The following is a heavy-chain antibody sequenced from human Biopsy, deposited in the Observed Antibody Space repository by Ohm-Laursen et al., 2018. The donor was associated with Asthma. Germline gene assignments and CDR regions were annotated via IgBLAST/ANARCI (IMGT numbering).Heavy chain of an antibody. Sequence: TQTLTLTCSFSGFSPIISGVGVGWIRQPPGKAPDWLALFYGIVDRASSQSLKSRLTITKDTSRRQVVLKMTNMDPVDTGTYFCARAVQSDDFVTGYYNSYFDFWGQGSLVSVSS. CDR3: ARAVQSDDFVTGYYNSYFDF. CDR1: GFSPIISGVG. CDR2: FYGIVDR. J-gene: IGHJ4*01. V-gene: IGHV2-5*01. D-gene: IGHD3-9*01.